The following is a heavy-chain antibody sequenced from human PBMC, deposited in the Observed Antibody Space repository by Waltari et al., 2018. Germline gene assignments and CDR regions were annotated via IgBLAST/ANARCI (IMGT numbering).Heavy chain of an antibody. V-gene: IGHV3-23*01. CDR1: GFTFLGSS. CDR3: ARHLYSIDYLELAK. J-gene: IGHJ4*02. CDR2: ISDSGVIT. Sequence: DEHLLESGGGLAQPGGSLSLSCAPSGFTFLGSSLSWVRQAPGKGLEWVSGISDSGVITKYADSVKGRFTVSRDNSKNTVFLHLNSLRAEDTAFYYCARHLYSIDYLELAKWGQGTLVTVSS. D-gene: IGHD3-22*01.